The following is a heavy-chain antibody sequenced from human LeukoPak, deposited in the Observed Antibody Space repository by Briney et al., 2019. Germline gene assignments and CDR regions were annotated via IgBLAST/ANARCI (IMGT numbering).Heavy chain of an antibody. Sequence: GGSLRLSRAASGFTFSSYAMSWVRQAPGKGLEWVSAISGSGGSTYYADSVKGRFTISRDNSKNTLYLQMNSLRAEDTAVYYCARVHYDILTGYGLTFDYWGQGTLVTVSS. CDR3: ARVHYDILTGYGLTFDY. J-gene: IGHJ4*02. D-gene: IGHD3-9*01. V-gene: IGHV3-23*01. CDR1: GFTFSSYA. CDR2: ISGSGGST.